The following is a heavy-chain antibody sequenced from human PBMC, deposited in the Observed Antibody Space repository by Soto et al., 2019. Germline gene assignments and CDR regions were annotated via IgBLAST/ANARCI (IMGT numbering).Heavy chain of an antibody. CDR3: ARHERAYGIAVWENWFDP. D-gene: IGHD1-26*01. Sequence: SETLSLTCTVSGGSISSSSYYWGWIRQPPGKGLEWIGSIYYSGSTYYNPSLKSRVTISVDTSKNQFSLKLSSVTAADTAVYYCARHERAYGIAVWENWFDPWGQGTLVTVSS. CDR2: IYYSGST. V-gene: IGHV4-39*01. J-gene: IGHJ5*02. CDR1: GGSISSSSYY.